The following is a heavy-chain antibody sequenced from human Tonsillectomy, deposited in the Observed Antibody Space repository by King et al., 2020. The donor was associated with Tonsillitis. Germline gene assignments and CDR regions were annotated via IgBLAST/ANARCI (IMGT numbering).Heavy chain of an antibody. CDR1: GFIFDEYA. Sequence: VQSGGSLRLSCAASGFIFDEYAMHWVRQAPGKGLEWVSLIIGGDGSTYYADSVKGRFTISRDNIKNSLYLQMNSLRTEDTALYYCAKEYGYGVFDYWGPGTLVTVSS. V-gene: IGHV3-43*02. J-gene: IGHJ4*02. CDR2: IIGGDGST. D-gene: IGHD2-8*01. CDR3: AKEYGYGVFDY.